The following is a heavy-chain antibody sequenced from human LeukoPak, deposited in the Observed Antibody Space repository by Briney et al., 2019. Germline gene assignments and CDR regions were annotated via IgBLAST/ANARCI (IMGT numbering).Heavy chain of an antibody. J-gene: IGHJ4*02. CDR3: AKGTYDSRGHFDY. Sequence: PGGSLRLSFAASGXTFSSYAMTWVRQAPGKGLEWVSGISGSGTNTYYADSVKGRFTISRDNSKNTLYLQMNSLRAEDTAAYYCAKGTYDSRGHFDYWGQGTLVSVSS. CDR1: GXTFSSYA. CDR2: ISGSGTNT. V-gene: IGHV3-23*01. D-gene: IGHD3-22*01.